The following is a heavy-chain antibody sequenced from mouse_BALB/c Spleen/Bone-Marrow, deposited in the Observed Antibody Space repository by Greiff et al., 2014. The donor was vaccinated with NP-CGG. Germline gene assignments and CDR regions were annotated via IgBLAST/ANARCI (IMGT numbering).Heavy chain of an antibody. Sequence: VQLKESGAELVKPGASVKLSCTASGFNIKDTYMHWVKQRPEQGLEWIGRIDPANGNTKYDPKFQGKATITADTSSNTAYLQPSSLTSEDTAVYYCASYVYGYYFDYWGQGTTLTVSS. CDR2: IDPANGNT. CDR3: ASYVYGYYFDY. CDR1: GFNIKDTY. V-gene: IGHV14-3*02. D-gene: IGHD2-2*01. J-gene: IGHJ2*01.